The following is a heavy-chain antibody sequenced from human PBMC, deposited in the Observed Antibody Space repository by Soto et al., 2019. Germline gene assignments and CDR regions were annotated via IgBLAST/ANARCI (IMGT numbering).Heavy chain of an antibody. CDR3: ATIPYSSSWAFGVDY. V-gene: IGHV1-69*01. D-gene: IGHD6-13*01. Sequence: QVQLVQSGAEVKEPGSSVKVSCKASGGTFSSYAISWVRQAPGQGLEWMGGIIPIFGTANYAQKFQGRVTITADESTSTAYMELSSLRSEDTAVYYCATIPYSSSWAFGVDYWGQGTLVTVSS. CDR1: GGTFSSYA. CDR2: IIPIFGTA. J-gene: IGHJ4*02.